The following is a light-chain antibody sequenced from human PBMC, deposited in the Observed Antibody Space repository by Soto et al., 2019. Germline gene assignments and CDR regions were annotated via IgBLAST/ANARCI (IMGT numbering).Light chain of an antibody. Sequence: DIEITQSPSSLSASVGDRVTITCRASQSIDTYLNWYQQKPGKAPQLLIYGATSLQGGVPSRFSGSGSGTDCTLTIISLQLEDFETYYCQQSYSNPLTFGGGTKVDIK. CDR1: QSIDTY. CDR2: GAT. V-gene: IGKV1-39*01. CDR3: QQSYSNPLT. J-gene: IGKJ4*01.